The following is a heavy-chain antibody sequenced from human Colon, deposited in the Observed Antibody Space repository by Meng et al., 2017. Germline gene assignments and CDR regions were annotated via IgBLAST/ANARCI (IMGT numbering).Heavy chain of an antibody. CDR1: GGSVRSGSYY. Sequence: QGQPQAASPGLVRSSETLSRTWHVIGGSVRSGSYYWSWIRQPPGKGLEWIGYIYYSGSTNYNPSLKSRVTISVDTSKNQFSLKLSSVTAADTAVYYCARGMTNGITFGGVIVNWGQGTLVTVSS. CDR2: IYYSGST. D-gene: IGHD3-16*02. J-gene: IGHJ4*02. CDR3: ARGMTNGITFGGVIVN. V-gene: IGHV4-61*01.